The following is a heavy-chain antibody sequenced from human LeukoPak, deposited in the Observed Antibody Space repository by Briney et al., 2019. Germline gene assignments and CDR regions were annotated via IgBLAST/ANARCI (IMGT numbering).Heavy chain of an antibody. CDR2: IWYDGSNK. J-gene: IGHJ4*02. CDR3: ARVSRYSGTWYVDY. CDR1: GFTFKSYG. Sequence: GRSLRLSCVASGFTFKSYGMHWVRQAPGKGLEWVAIIWYDGSNKYYADFVKGRFTTSRDNSKNTLYLQMNSLRADDTAVYYCARVSRYSGTWYVDYWGQGTLVTVSS. V-gene: IGHV3-33*01. D-gene: IGHD6-13*01.